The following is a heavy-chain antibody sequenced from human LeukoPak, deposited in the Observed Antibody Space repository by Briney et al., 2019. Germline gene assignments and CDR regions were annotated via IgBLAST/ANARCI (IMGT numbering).Heavy chain of an antibody. CDR3: AKEISLDYYDSSGYSH. Sequence: GGSLRLSCAASGFTFSSYGMHWVRQAPGKGLEWVAVISYDGSNKYYADSVKGRFTISRDNSKNTLYLQMNSLRAEDTAVYYCAKEISLDYYDSSGYSHWGQGTLVTVSS. J-gene: IGHJ4*02. D-gene: IGHD3-22*01. CDR2: ISYDGSNK. CDR1: GFTFSSYG. V-gene: IGHV3-30*18.